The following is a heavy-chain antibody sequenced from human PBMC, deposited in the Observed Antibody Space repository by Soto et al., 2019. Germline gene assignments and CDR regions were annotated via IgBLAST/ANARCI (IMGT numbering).Heavy chain of an antibody. CDR3: ARGRPARMHIVVVTAIRGYFQH. CDR1: GVSFSGYY. D-gene: IGHD2-21*02. J-gene: IGHJ1*01. Sequence: PSETLSLTCAVYGVSFSGYYWIWIRQPPGKGLEWIGEINHSGSTNYNPSLKSRVTISVDTSKNQFSLKLSSVTAADTAVYYCARGRPARMHIVVVTAIRGYFQHWGQGTLVTVSS. V-gene: IGHV4-34*01. CDR2: INHSGST.